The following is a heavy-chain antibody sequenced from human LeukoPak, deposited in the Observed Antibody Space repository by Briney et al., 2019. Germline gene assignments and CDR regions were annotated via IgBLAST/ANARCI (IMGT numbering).Heavy chain of an antibody. D-gene: IGHD3-16*01. CDR1: GYTFTKYA. Sequence: ASVKVSCKASGYTFTKYAMNWVRQTPGQGLERMGWINTKTGNPTYAQGFTGRLVFSLDTSVSTAYLQINNLRVDDTAVYYCARISGDFGHLGDPWGQGTLVTVSS. V-gene: IGHV7-4-1*02. J-gene: IGHJ5*02. CDR3: ARISGDFGHLGDP. CDR2: INTKTGNP.